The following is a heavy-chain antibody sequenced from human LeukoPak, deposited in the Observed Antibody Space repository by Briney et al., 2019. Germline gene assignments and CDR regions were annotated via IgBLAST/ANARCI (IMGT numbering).Heavy chain of an antibody. CDR3: ARSRDGYNYFYYYYMDV. V-gene: IGHV3-23*01. Sequence: PGGSLRLSCAASGFTFSSYAMSWVRQAPGKGLEWVSAISGTGGGTYYADSVKGRFTISRDNSKNTLYLQLNSLRADDTAVYYCARSRDGYNYFYYYYMDVWGQGTTVTVSS. J-gene: IGHJ6*03. CDR2: ISGTGGGT. D-gene: IGHD5-24*01. CDR1: GFTFSSYA.